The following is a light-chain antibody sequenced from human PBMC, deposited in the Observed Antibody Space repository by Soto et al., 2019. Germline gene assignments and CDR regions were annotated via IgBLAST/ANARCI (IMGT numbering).Light chain of an antibody. CDR2: GSS. CDR1: QSVSSN. V-gene: IGKV3-15*01. J-gene: IGKJ1*01. CDR3: QQYNNSPRT. Sequence: EILMTQSPATLSVFPGERVTLSCRASQSVSSNLAWYQQKPGQPPRLLIYGSSTRATGIPARFSGSGSGTEFTLTISSLQSEDFAVYYCQQYNNSPRTFGQGTKVEMK.